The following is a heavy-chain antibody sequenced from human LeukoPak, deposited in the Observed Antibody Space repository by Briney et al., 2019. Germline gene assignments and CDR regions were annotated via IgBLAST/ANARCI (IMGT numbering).Heavy chain of an antibody. V-gene: IGHV3-23*01. J-gene: IGHJ6*02. D-gene: IGHD6-13*01. CDR1: GFTFSTYA. CDR3: AKGDSSSGYYYYYGMDV. Sequence: GLLRLSCAASGFTFSTYAMSWFRQAPGKGLEWVSAITGSGDETNYAGSVKGRFTISRDNLKNTLYLQMNSLRAEDTAAYYCAKGDSSSGYYYYYGMDVWGQGTTVTVSS. CDR2: ITGSGDET.